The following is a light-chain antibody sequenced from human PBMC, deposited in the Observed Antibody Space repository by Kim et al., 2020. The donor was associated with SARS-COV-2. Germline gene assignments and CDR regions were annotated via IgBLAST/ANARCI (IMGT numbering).Light chain of an antibody. Sequence: DIQMTQSPSSLSASVGDRVTITCRASQSISSYLNWYQQKPGKAPNLLIYAASSLQSGVPSRFSGSGSGTDFTLTISSLQPEDFATYYCEQSYSTPINFCQGTRLEIK. V-gene: IGKV1-39*01. CDR3: EQSYSTPIN. CDR2: AAS. J-gene: IGKJ5*01. CDR1: QSISSY.